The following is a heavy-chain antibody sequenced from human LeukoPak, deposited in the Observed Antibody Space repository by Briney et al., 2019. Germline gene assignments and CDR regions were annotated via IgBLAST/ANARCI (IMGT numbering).Heavy chain of an antibody. J-gene: IGHJ4*02. CDR2: INTISGGT. V-gene: IGHV1-2*02. D-gene: IGHD5-24*01. CDR3: AREDGSFDY. Sequence: ASVKVSCKASGYTFTGYYIHWVRQAPGQGLEWMGWINTISGGTNYAEKFQGRVTTTRDTSINTAYMEVTRLTSDDTAVYYCAREDGSFDYWGQGTLVIVSS. CDR1: GYTFTGYY.